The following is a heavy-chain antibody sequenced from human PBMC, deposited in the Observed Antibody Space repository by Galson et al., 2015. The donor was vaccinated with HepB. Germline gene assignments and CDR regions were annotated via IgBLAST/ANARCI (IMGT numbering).Heavy chain of an antibody. Sequence: SVKVSCKASGSTFTGYSMHWVRQAPGQGLEWMGWINPNSGGTNYAQKFQGRVTMTRDTSISTAYMELSRLRSDDTAVYYCARRQAPYGYDSSGYYAFDYWGQGTLVTVSS. CDR2: INPNSGGT. V-gene: IGHV1-2*02. CDR3: ARRQAPYGYDSSGYYAFDY. CDR1: GSTFTGYS. J-gene: IGHJ4*02. D-gene: IGHD3-22*01.